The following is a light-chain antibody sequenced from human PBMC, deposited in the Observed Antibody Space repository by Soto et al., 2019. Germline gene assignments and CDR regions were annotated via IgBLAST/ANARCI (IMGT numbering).Light chain of an antibody. J-gene: IGKJ5*01. CDR3: QQYGTSPLIT. CDR1: QSVSRY. CDR2: GAS. Sequence: EIVLTQSPVTLSLSPGERATLSCRASQSVSRYLAWYQQKPDQAPRLLIYGASSRATGIPDRFSGSGSGTDFTLTISRLEPEDFAVYYCQQYGTSPLITFGQGTRLEIK. V-gene: IGKV3-20*01.